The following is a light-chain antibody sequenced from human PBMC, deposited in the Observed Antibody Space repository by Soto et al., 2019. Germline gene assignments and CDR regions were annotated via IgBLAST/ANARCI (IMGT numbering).Light chain of an antibody. CDR2: EVS. Sequence: QSALTQPPSASGSRGQSVTISCTGTSSDVGGYNYVSWYQQHPGKAPKLMIYEVSKRPSGVTDRFSGSKSGNTASLTVSGLQPEDEADYYCSSYAGSNNLWVFGGGTKLTVL. V-gene: IGLV2-8*01. CDR3: SSYAGSNNLWV. J-gene: IGLJ3*02. CDR1: SSDVGGYNY.